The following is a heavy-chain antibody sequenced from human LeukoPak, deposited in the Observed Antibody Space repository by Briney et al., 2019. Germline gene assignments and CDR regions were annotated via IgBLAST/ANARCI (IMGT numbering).Heavy chain of an antibody. Sequence: GGSLRLSCAASGFTVSSNSMSWVRQAPGKGLEWVAVISYDGGNKYYADSVKGRFTISRDNSKNTLYLQMNSLRAEDTAVYYCAKGNEPLYYYYGMDVWGQGTTVTVSS. D-gene: IGHD1-1*01. CDR2: ISYDGGNK. CDR3: AKGNEPLYYYYGMDV. CDR1: GFTVSSNS. V-gene: IGHV3-30*18. J-gene: IGHJ6*02.